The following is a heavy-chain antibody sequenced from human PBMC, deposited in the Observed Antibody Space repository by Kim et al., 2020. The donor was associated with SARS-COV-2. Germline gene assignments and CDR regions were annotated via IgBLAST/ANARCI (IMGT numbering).Heavy chain of an antibody. D-gene: IGHD5-12*01. CDR2: IYYSGST. Sequence: SETLSLTCTVSGGSISSSSYYWGWIRQPPGKGLEWIGSIYYSGSTYYNPSLKSRVTISVDTSKNQFSLKLSSVTAAETAVYYCARDRNRWLPERWNFDYCGQGTLITISS. V-gene: IGHV4-39*07. J-gene: IGHJ4*02. CDR1: GGSISSSSYY. CDR3: ARDRNRWLPERWNFDY.